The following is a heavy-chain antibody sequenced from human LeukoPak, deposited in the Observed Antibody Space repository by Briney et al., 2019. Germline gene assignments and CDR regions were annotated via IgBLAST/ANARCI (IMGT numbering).Heavy chain of an antibody. J-gene: IGHJ2*01. Sequence: GGSLRLSCAASGFTFSSYWMHWVRQAPGKGLVWVSRINSDGSSTSYADSVKGRFTISRDNAKNKLYLQMNSLRAEDTAVYYCARDTGVTLGDFWSGYRFDWYFDLWGRGTLVTVSS. D-gene: IGHD3-3*01. CDR1: GFTFSSYW. CDR2: INSDGSST. V-gene: IGHV3-74*01. CDR3: ARDTGVTLGDFWSGYRFDWYFDL.